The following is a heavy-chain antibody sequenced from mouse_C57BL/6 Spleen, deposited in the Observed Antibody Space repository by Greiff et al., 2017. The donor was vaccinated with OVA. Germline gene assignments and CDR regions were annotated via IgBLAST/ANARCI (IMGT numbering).Heavy chain of an antibody. V-gene: IGHV5-6*01. Sequence: VQLQQSGGDLVKPGGSLKLSCAASGFTFSSYGMSWVRQTPDKRLEWVATISSGGSYTYYPDSVKGRFTISRDNAKNTLYLQMSSLKSEDTAMYYCARHYDYDEDYYFDYWGQGTTLTVSS. D-gene: IGHD2-4*01. J-gene: IGHJ2*01. CDR2: ISSGGSYT. CDR3: ARHYDYDEDYYFDY. CDR1: GFTFSSYG.